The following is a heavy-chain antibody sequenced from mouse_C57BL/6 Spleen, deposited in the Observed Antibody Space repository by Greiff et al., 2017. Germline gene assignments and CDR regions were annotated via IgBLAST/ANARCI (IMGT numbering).Heavy chain of an antibody. J-gene: IGHJ2*01. CDR1: GYTFTSYW. CDR3: ARSASPYGSSYYD. D-gene: IGHD1-1*01. Sequence: QVQLQQPGAELVKPGASVKLSCKASGYTFTSYWMHWVKQRPGQGLEWIGMIPPNSGSTNYNEKFKSKATLTVDKSSSTAYMQLSSMTSEDSAVDYCARSASPYGSSYYDGGKGTTRTVSS. CDR2: IPPNSGST. V-gene: IGHV1-64*01.